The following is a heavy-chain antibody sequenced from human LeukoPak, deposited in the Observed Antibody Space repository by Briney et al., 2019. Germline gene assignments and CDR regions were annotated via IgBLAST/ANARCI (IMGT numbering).Heavy chain of an antibody. CDR3: ARGRGGIAAAGTLWFDP. V-gene: IGHV4-39*07. J-gene: IGHJ5*02. D-gene: IGHD6-13*01. CDR2: IYYSGST. Sequence: SETLSLTCTVSGGSISSSSYYWGWIRQPPGEGLEWIGSIYYSGSTYYNPSLKSRVTISVDTSKNQFSLKLSSVTAADTAVYYCARGRGGIAAAGTLWFDPWGQGTLVTVSS. CDR1: GGSISSSSYY.